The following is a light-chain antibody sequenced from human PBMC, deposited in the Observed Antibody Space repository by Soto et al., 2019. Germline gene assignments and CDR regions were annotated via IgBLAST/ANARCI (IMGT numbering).Light chain of an antibody. J-gene: IGLJ2*01. CDR3: SSYTSTNTLV. CDR2: DVT. V-gene: IGLV2-14*01. Sequence: QSALTQPASVSGSPGQSITISCTGTRSDVGGYNFVSWYQQHPGKVPKLLIYDVTHRPSGVSNRFSASKSANTASLTISVLQAEDEADYYCSSYTSTNTLVFGGGTKVTVL. CDR1: RSDVGGYNF.